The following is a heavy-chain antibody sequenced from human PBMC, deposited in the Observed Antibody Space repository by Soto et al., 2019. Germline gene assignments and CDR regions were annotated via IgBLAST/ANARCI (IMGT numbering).Heavy chain of an antibody. J-gene: IGHJ4*02. V-gene: IGHV5-51*01. Sequence: GESLKISCKGFGYTFPNYWVAWVRQMPGKGLEWMGTIYPEDSDTRYSPSFRGQVTISADKSISTAYLQWSSLKASDTAMYYCARLQAAAGDNYLTFDYWGQGTLVTVSS. CDR3: ARLQAAAGDNYLTFDY. D-gene: IGHD6-13*01. CDR1: GYTFPNYW. CDR2: IYPEDSDT.